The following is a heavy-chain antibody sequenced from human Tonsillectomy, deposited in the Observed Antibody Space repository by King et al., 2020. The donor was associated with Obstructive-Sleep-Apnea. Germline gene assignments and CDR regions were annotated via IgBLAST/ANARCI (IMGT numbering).Heavy chain of an antibody. D-gene: IGHD3-16*01. Sequence: LQLQESGPGLVKPSETLSLTCTVSGVSIRSSSYYWGWIRQPPGKGLEWIGSIYYSGNTYYNPSLKSRVTISVDTSKNQFSLKLSSVTAADTAVYYCDRGWGSFDYWGQGTLVTVSS. CDR1: GVSIRSSSYY. V-gene: IGHV4-39*07. CDR3: DRGWGSFDY. J-gene: IGHJ4*02. CDR2: IYYSGNT.